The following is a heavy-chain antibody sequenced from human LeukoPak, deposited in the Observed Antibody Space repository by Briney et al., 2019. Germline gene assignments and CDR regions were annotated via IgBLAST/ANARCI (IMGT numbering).Heavy chain of an antibody. V-gene: IGHV3-21*01. D-gene: IGHD3-22*01. CDR2: ISSSGSYI. Sequence: GGSLRLSCAASGFTFSSYAMNWVRQAPGKGLEWVSSISSSGSYIYYADSVKGRFTISRDNAKNSLYLQMNSLRAEDTAVYYCASLPSAHRYYYDSSGYYSPFGYFQHWGQGTLVTVSS. CDR3: ASLPSAHRYYYDSSGYYSPFGYFQH. J-gene: IGHJ1*01. CDR1: GFTFSSYA.